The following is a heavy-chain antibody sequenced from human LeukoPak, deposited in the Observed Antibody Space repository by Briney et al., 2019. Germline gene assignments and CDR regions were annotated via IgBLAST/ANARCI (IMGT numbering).Heavy chain of an antibody. D-gene: IGHD2-21*02. V-gene: IGHV5-51*01. CDR2: IYPGDSDT. Sequence: GESLKISCKGSGYSFTSYWIGWVRQMPGKGLEWMGIIYPGDSDTRYSPSFQGQVTISVDKSISTAYLQWSSLKASDTAMYYCASSVAYCGGDCYSPYYFGYWGQGTLVTVSS. CDR3: ASSVAYCGGDCYSPYYFGY. J-gene: IGHJ4*02. CDR1: GYSFTSYW.